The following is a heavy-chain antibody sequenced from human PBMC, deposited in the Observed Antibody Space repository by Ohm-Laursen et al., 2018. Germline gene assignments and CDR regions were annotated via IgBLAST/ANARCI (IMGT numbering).Heavy chain of an antibody. CDR3: ARDRGGSRYVDY. J-gene: IGHJ4*02. CDR1: GFTFRNYG. Sequence: SLRLSCSASGFTFRNYGMHWVRQAPGKGLEWVAVIWYDGSNKYYADSVKGRFTFSRDNSKNTLFLQMNSLRAEDTAIYYCARDRGGSRYVDYWGQGTLVTVSS. V-gene: IGHV3-33*01. D-gene: IGHD1-26*01. CDR2: IWYDGSNK.